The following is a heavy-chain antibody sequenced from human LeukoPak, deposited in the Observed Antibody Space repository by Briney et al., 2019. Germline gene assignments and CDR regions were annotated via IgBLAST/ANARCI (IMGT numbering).Heavy chain of an antibody. CDR2: ISDDGGNK. V-gene: IGHV3-30*18. CDR3: AKDYGSGSSLDY. Sequence: GRSLRLSCAASGFTFSSYGMHWVRQAPGKGLEWVAVISDDGGNKHHADSVKGRFTISRDNSKNTLYLQMNSLRAEDTAVYYCAKDYGSGSSLDYWGQGTLVTVSS. J-gene: IGHJ4*02. D-gene: IGHD3-10*01. CDR1: GFTFSSYG.